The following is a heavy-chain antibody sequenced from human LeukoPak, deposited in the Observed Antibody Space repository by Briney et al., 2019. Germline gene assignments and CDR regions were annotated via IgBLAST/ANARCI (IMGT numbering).Heavy chain of an antibody. D-gene: IGHD3-3*01. V-gene: IGHV3-48*03. CDR3: ARVRDDFWSRVNNDY. CDR2: ISSSGSTI. CDR1: GFTFSSYE. J-gene: IGHJ4*02. Sequence: GGSLRLSCAASGFTFSSYEMNWVRQAPGKGLEWVSYISSSGSTIYYADSVKGRFTISRDNAKHSLYLQMNSLRAEDTAVYYCARVRDDFWSRVNNDYWGQGTLVTVSS.